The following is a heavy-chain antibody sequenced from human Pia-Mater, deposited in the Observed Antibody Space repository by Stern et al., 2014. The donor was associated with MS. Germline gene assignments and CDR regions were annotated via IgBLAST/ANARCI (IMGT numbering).Heavy chain of an antibody. D-gene: IGHD6-13*01. J-gene: IGHJ2*01. CDR3: ARVHADSSSWYWWYFDL. CDR1: GGSISSGGYY. CDR2: IYYSGST. Sequence: QVQLQESGPGLVKPSQTLSLTCTVSGGSISSGGYYWSWIRQHPGKGLEXIGYIYYSGSTYYNPSLKSRVTISVDTSKNQFSLKLSSVTAADTAVYYCARVHADSSSWYWWYFDLWGRGTLVTVSS. V-gene: IGHV4-31*03.